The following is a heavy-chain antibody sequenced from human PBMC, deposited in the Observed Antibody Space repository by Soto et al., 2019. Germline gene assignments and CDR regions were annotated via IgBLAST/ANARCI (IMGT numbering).Heavy chain of an antibody. CDR1: GFTLRSYA. Sequence: GGSLRLSCEASGFTLRSYAMTWVRQAPGKGLEWVSLISANDVGTYYAESVKTRFTISTDQSRNTVYLQMDSLRADDTAIYYCAKAKNDYNWDNRPPFDYWGQGTLVTVSS. J-gene: IGHJ4*02. D-gene: IGHD1-20*01. CDR3: AKAKNDYNWDNRPPFDY. V-gene: IGHV3-23*01. CDR2: ISANDVGT.